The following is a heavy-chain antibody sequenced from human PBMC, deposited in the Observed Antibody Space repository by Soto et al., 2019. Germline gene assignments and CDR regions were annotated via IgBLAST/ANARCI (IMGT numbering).Heavy chain of an antibody. CDR3: ARGLGQSSDLYYYYYGMDV. Sequence: SVKVSCKASGGTFSSYAISWVRQAPGQGLEWMGGIIPIFGTANYAQKFQGRVTITADESTSTAYMELSSLRSEDTAVYYCARGLGQSSDLYYYYYGMDVWGQGTTVTVSS. J-gene: IGHJ6*02. CDR1: GGTFSSYA. V-gene: IGHV1-69*13. D-gene: IGHD3-3*01. CDR2: IIPIFGTA.